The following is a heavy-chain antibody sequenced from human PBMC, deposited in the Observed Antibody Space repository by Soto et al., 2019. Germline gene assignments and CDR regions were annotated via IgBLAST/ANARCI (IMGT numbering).Heavy chain of an antibody. CDR3: GAVGCSGGSGYSFYYGMDV. V-gene: IGHV1-69*12. Sequence: QVQLVQSGAEVKKPGSSVKVSCKASGGTFSSYAISWVRQAPGQGLEWMGGISPIFGTANYAQKFQGRVTITADESTSTAYMELSSLRSEDTAVYYCGAVGCSGGSGYSFYYGMDVWGQGTTVTVSS. D-gene: IGHD2-15*01. CDR1: GGTFSSYA. CDR2: ISPIFGTA. J-gene: IGHJ6*02.